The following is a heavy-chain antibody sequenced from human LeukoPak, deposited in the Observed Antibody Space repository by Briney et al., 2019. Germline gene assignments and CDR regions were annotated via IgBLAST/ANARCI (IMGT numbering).Heavy chain of an antibody. J-gene: IGHJ4*02. CDR2: IHSSGST. CDR3: ARRKLAATGYYFDY. V-gene: IGHV4-59*08. Sequence: SETLSLTCTVSGGSISPNYWSWIRQPPGKGLEWIGYIHSSGSTTYNTSLESRVTISVDTSKNQFSLKLIPVTAADTAVYYRARRKLAATGYYFDYWGQGTLVTASS. D-gene: IGHD2-15*01. CDR1: GGSISPNY.